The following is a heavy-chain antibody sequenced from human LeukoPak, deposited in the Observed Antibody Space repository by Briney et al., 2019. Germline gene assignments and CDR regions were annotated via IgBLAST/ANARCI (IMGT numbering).Heavy chain of an antibody. D-gene: IGHD3-9*01. CDR1: GYTLTELS. CDR3: ARGGDGDILTGLVFDY. V-gene: IGHV1-18*01. J-gene: IGHJ4*02. CDR2: ISAYNGNT. Sequence: ASVKVSCKVSGYTLTELSMHWVRQAPGQGLEWMGWISAYNGNTNYAQKLQGRVTMTTDTSTSTAYMELRSLRSDDTAVYYCARGGDGDILTGLVFDYWGQGTLVTVSS.